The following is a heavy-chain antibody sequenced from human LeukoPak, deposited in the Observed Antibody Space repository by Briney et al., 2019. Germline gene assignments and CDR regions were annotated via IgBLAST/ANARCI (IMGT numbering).Heavy chain of an antibody. CDR2: IYHSGST. Sequence: SETLSLTRAVSGYSISSGYYWGWIRQPPGKGLEWIGSIYHSGSTYYNPSLKSRVTISVDTSKNQFSLQLSSVTAADTAVYYCARGPFDYWGQGTLVTVSS. J-gene: IGHJ4*02. V-gene: IGHV4-38-2*01. CDR3: ARGPFDY. CDR1: GYSISSGYY.